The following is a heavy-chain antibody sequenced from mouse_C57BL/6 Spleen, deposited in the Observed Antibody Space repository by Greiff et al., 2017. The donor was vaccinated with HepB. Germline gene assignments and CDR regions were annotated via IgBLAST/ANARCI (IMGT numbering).Heavy chain of an antibody. CDR1: GYAFSSSW. CDR3: ARSNYDYDDAMDY. J-gene: IGHJ4*01. D-gene: IGHD2-4*01. Sequence: VQLQQSGPELVKPGASVKISCKASGYAFSSSWMNWVKQRPGKGLEWIGRIYPGDGDTNYNGKFKGKATLTADKSSSTAYMQLSSLTSEDSAVYFCARSNYDYDDAMDYWGQGTSVTVSS. CDR2: IYPGDGDT. V-gene: IGHV1-82*01.